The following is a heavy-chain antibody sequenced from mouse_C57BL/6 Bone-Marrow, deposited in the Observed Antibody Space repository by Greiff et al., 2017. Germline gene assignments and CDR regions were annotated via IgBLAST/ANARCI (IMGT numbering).Heavy chain of an antibody. CDR2: IWSGGST. V-gene: IGHV2-2*01. Sequence: VKLKESGPGLVQPSQSLSITCTVSGFSLTSYGVHWVRQSPGKGLEWLGVIWSGGSTDYNAAFISRLSISKDNSKSQVFFKMNSLQADDTAIYYCARNGGYYGSSYPYYAMDYWGQGTSVTVSS. CDR1: GFSLTSYG. D-gene: IGHD1-1*01. CDR3: ARNGGYYGSSYPYYAMDY. J-gene: IGHJ4*01.